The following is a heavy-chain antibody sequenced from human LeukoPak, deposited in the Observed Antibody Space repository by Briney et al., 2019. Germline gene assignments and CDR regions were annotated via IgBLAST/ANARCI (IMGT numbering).Heavy chain of an antibody. J-gene: IGHJ4*02. D-gene: IGHD2-21*02. V-gene: IGHV3-53*05. CDR2: IYSGGST. CDR1: GFTVSSNY. Sequence: HTGGSLRLSCAASGFTVSSNYMSWVRQAPGKGLEWVSVIYSGGSTYYADSVKGRFTISRDNSKNTLYLQMNSLRAEDTAVYYCAKDVWFDYFDCGGDCYSGDDYWGQGTLVTVSS. CDR3: AKDVWFDYFDCGGDCYSGDDY.